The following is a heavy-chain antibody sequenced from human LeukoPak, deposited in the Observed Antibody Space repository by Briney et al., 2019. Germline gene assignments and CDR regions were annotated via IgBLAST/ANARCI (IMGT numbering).Heavy chain of an antibody. D-gene: IGHD6-13*01. J-gene: IGHJ4*02. Sequence: SETLSVTCTVSGGSISSSSYYWGWIRQSPGKGLEWIGTMSNSGSTYYNPSLKSRVTISGDTAKNQFSLKLSSVTAADTAVYYCARRSQAAAGRGIDYWGQGTLVTVSS. CDR3: ARRSQAAAGRGIDY. CDR1: GGSISSSSYY. V-gene: IGHV4-39*01. CDR2: MSNSGST.